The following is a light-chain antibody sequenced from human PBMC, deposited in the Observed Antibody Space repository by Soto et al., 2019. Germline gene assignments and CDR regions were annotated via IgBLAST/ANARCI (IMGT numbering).Light chain of an antibody. Sequence: EIVLTQSPGTLSLSPGERATLSCRASHSVNNYLAWYQQKPGQAPRLLIYGASSRATGIPDRFSGSGSRTDFTLTISRLELEDFAVYYCQQYGSSPPITFGQGTRLEIK. CDR3: QQYGSSPPIT. J-gene: IGKJ5*01. CDR2: GAS. CDR1: HSVNNY. V-gene: IGKV3-20*01.